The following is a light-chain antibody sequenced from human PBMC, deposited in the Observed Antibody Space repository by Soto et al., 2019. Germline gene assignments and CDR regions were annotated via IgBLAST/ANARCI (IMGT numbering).Light chain of an antibody. CDR1: QSIGRN. CDR2: TSS. J-gene: IGKJ1*01. V-gene: IGKV1-39*01. CDR3: QKSYSTPPK. Sequence: DIQMTHSPASLSASVLYIVTISFRASQSIGRNLNWYQQKPGKAPTLLIFTSSSLQSGVPSRFSGSGSGTDFILTISSLQPEDFATYYCQKSYSTPPKFGQGTKVDIK.